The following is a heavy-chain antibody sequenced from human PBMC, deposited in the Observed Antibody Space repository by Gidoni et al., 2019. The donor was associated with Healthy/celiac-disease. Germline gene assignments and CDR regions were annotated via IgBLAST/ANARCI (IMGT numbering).Heavy chain of an antibody. CDR1: GGSISSYY. D-gene: IGHD6-19*01. CDR2: IYYSGSP. Sequence: QVQLQESGPGLVKPSETLSLTCTVSGGSISSYYWSWIRQPPGKGLEWIGYIYYSGSPNYNPSLKSRVTISVDTSKNQFSLKLSSVTAADTAVYYCARSVKPFKAGTGFDYWGQGTLVTVSS. V-gene: IGHV4-59*01. CDR3: ARSVKPFKAGTGFDY. J-gene: IGHJ4*02.